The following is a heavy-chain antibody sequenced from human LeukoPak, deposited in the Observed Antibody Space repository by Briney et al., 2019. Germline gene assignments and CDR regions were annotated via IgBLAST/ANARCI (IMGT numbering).Heavy chain of an antibody. J-gene: IGHJ5*01. Sequence: GGSLRLSCEASGFAFSFFAMSWLRQAPGKGLEWVSTINANSGTRSYAASVRGRFTISRDNSKNTLYLQLSTLRADDTAVYYCAKPISGGLAVTADWFAPWGQGTLVVVSS. V-gene: IGHV3-23*01. CDR2: INANSGTR. CDR1: GFAFSFFA. D-gene: IGHD6-19*01. CDR3: AKPISGGLAVTADWFAP.